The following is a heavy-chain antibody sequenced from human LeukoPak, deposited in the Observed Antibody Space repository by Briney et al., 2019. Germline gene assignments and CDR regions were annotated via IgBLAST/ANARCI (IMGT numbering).Heavy chain of an antibody. D-gene: IGHD6-13*01. Sequence: ASVKVSCKASGYTFTGYYMHWVRQAPGQGLEWMGWISPNSGGTNYAQKFQGRVTMTRDTSISTAYMELSRLRSDDTAVYYCARRASRRDYYMDVWGKGTTVTVSS. CDR1: GYTFTGYY. J-gene: IGHJ6*03. CDR2: ISPNSGGT. CDR3: ARRASRRDYYMDV. V-gene: IGHV1-2*02.